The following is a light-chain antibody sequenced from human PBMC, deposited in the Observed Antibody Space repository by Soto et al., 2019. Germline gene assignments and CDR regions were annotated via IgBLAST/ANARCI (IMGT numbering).Light chain of an antibody. V-gene: IGKV3-20*01. CDR2: AAS. J-gene: IGKJ2*01. CDR3: QQYGSSPYT. Sequence: EIVLTQSPGTLSLSPGERATLSCRASQSVSSSYLAWYQQKPGQAPRLLIYAASSRATGIPARFSGSGSGTDFTLTFSSLEPEDFAAYYCQQYGSSPYTFGQGTKLEIK. CDR1: QSVSSSY.